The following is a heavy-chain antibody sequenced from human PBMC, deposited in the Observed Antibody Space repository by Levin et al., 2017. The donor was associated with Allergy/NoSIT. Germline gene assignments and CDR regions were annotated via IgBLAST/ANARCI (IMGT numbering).Heavy chain of an antibody. Sequence: TSETLSLTCTVSGDSISTPSYYWGWIRQPPGKGLEWIGSIYYSGSTYYYPSLKSRVTISVDTSKNQFSLKLSSVTAADTAIYYCARLDYGAGSYNWFDPWGQGTLVTVSS. CDR1: GDSISTPSYY. CDR3: ARLDYGAGSYNWFDP. V-gene: IGHV4-39*01. CDR2: IYYSGST. D-gene: IGHD3-10*01. J-gene: IGHJ5*02.